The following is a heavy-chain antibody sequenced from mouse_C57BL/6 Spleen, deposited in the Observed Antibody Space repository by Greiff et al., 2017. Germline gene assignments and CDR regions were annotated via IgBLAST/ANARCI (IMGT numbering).Heavy chain of an antibody. CDR1: GFTFSSYT. D-gene: IGHD4-1*01. J-gene: IGHJ4*01. Sequence: EVKVVESGGGLVKPAGSLKLSCAASGFTFSSYTMSWVRQTPEKRLEWVATISGGGGNTYYPDSVKGRFTISRDNAKNTLYLQMSSLRSEDTALYYCARLTGTDAMDYWGQGTSVTVSS. CDR2: ISGGGGNT. V-gene: IGHV5-9*01. CDR3: ARLTGTDAMDY.